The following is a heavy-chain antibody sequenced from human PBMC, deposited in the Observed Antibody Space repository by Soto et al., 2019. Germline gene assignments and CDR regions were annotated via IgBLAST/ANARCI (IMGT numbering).Heavy chain of an antibody. CDR3: ARYSPELWFGELSWFDP. D-gene: IGHD3-10*01. CDR2: IYYSGST. CDR1: GGSISSSSYY. V-gene: IGHV4-39*01. J-gene: IGHJ5*02. Sequence: QLQLQESGPGLVKPSETLSLTCTVSGGSISSSSYYWGWIRQPPGKGLEWIGSIYYSGSTYYNPSLKIRVTISVDTSKNQFSLMLSSVTAADTAVYYCARYSPELWFGELSWFDPWGQGTLVTVSS.